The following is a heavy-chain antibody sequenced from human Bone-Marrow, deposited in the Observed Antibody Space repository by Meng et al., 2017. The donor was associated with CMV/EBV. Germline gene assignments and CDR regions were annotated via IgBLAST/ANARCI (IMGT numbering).Heavy chain of an antibody. CDR3: ARPYDILTGGDDAFDI. D-gene: IGHD3-9*01. CDR2: IIPIFGTA. CDR1: GGTFSSYA. J-gene: IGHJ3*02. Sequence: SVKVSCKASGGTFSSYAISWVRQAPGQGLEWMGGIIPIFGTANYAQKFQGRVTITTDESTSTAYMELSSLRSEDTAVYYCARPYDILTGGDDAFDIWGQGTMVTGSS. V-gene: IGHV1-69*05.